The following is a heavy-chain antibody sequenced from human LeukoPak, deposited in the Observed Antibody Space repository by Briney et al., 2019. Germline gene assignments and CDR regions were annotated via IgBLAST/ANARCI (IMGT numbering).Heavy chain of an antibody. CDR1: GGSISSYY. Sequence: SETLSLTCSVSGGSISSYYWSWIRQPAGKGLEWIGRIYTSGSTNYNPSLKSRVTTSVDKSKIQFSLKLSSVTAADTAVYYCARGRPGGMVTDFDYWGQGTLVTVSS. D-gene: IGHD5-18*01. J-gene: IGHJ4*02. CDR3: ARGRPGGMVTDFDY. V-gene: IGHV4-4*07. CDR2: IYTSGST.